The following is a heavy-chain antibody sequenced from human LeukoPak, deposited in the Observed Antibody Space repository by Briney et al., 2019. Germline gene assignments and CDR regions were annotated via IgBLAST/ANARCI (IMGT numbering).Heavy chain of an antibody. D-gene: IGHD2-2*01. CDR1: GFTFRNYA. Sequence: GGSLRLSCAASGFTFRNYAMSWVRQGPGKGLDWVSSISGSGGGTFYADSVKGRFTISRDNSKNTLYLQMNSLRAEDTAVYYCAKNRYQLLPTFDSWGQGTLSPSPQ. CDR3: AKNRYQLLPTFDS. J-gene: IGHJ4*02. V-gene: IGHV3-23*01. CDR2: ISGSGGGT.